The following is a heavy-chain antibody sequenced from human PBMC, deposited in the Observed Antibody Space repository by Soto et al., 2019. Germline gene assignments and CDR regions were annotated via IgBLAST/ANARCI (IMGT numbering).Heavy chain of an antibody. J-gene: IGHJ3*02. Sequence: RGSLRLSCAASGFTFSSYGMHWVRQAPGKGLEWVAVIWYDGSNKYYADSVKGRFTISRDNSKNTLYLQMNSLRAEDTAVYYCARDPSKWELGDAFDIWGQGTMVTVSS. CDR3: ARDPSKWELGDAFDI. D-gene: IGHD1-26*01. CDR1: GFTFSSYG. CDR2: IWYDGSNK. V-gene: IGHV3-33*01.